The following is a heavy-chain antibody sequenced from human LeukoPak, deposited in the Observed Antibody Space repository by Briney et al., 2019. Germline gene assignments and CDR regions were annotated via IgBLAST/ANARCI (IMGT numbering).Heavy chain of an antibody. Sequence: ASVKVSCKASGGTFSSYAISWVRQAPGQGLEWMGGIIPIFGTANYAQKFQGRVTITADESTSTAYMELSSLRSEDTAVYYCARRYCSGGSCYEIDYWGQGTLVTVSS. V-gene: IGHV1-69*13. CDR1: GGTFSSYA. CDR3: ARRYCSGGSCYEIDY. J-gene: IGHJ4*02. D-gene: IGHD2-15*01. CDR2: IIPIFGTA.